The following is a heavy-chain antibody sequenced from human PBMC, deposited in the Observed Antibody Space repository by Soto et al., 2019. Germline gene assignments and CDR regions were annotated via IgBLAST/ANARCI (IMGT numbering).Heavy chain of an antibody. CDR3: ARYYYDSSGYLDY. J-gene: IGHJ4*02. Sequence: EVQLVESGGGLVQPGGSLRLSCAASGFTVSSNYMSWVRQAPGKGLEWVSVIYSGGSTYYADSVKGRFTISRDNSKNTLYRQMNSLRAEYTAVYYCARYYYDSSGYLDYWGQGTLVTVSS. D-gene: IGHD3-22*01. V-gene: IGHV3-66*01. CDR1: GFTVSSNY. CDR2: IYSGGST.